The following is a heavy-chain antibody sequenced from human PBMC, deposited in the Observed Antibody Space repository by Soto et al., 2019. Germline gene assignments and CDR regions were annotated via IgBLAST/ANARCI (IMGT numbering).Heavy chain of an antibody. CDR1: GGSISSGGYS. CDR2: IYHSGST. J-gene: IGHJ5*02. V-gene: IGHV4-30-2*01. D-gene: IGHD3-3*01. CDR3: ARARYDFWSGYYATNWFDP. Sequence: SETLSLTCAVSGGSISSGGYSWSWIRQPPGKGLEWIGYIYHSGSTYYNPSLKSRVTISVDRSKNQFSLKLSSVTAADTAVYYCARARYDFWSGYYATNWFDPWGQGTLVTVS.